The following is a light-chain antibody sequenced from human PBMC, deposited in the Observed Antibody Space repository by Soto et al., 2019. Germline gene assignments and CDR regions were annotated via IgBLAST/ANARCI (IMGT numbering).Light chain of an antibody. V-gene: IGLV1-47*01. Sequence: QLVLTQPPSASVAPGQRVTISCSGSSSNIAKNYVYWYQQLSGAAPKLLIYKNDQRPSGVPDRFSGSKSGTSASLAISGLRSEDEADYYCSSWDDRLATLVFGGGTKVTVL. CDR1: SSNIAKNY. CDR3: SSWDDRLATLV. CDR2: KND. J-gene: IGLJ2*01.